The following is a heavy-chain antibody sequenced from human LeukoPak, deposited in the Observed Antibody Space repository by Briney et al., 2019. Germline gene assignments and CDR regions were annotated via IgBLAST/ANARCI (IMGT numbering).Heavy chain of an antibody. V-gene: IGHV3-30*04. J-gene: IGHJ4*02. Sequence: GRPLRLSCAASGFTFSSYVMHWVRQAPGKGLEWVAIISYDGSNEYYADSVKGRFTISRDNSKNTLYLQMNSLRAEDTAVYYCAKVWQILTGYYNGVDYWGQGTLVTVSS. CDR1: GFTFSSYV. D-gene: IGHD3-9*01. CDR2: ISYDGSNE. CDR3: AKVWQILTGYYNGVDY.